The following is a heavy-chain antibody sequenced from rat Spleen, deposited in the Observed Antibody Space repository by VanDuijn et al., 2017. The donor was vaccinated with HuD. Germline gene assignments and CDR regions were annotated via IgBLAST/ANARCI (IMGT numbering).Heavy chain of an antibody. CDR3: STGGTRAVDWFAY. Sequence: EVQLVESGGALVQPGRSLKLSCAASGFTFSNYGMAWVRQAPTKGLEWVATINYDGSSTHYRDSVKGRFTISRDNAKSTLYLQMDSLRSEDTATYYCSTGGTRAVDWFAYWGQGTLVTVSS. CDR1: GFTFSNYG. CDR2: INYDGSST. V-gene: IGHV5-29*01. D-gene: IGHD1-4*01. J-gene: IGHJ3*01.